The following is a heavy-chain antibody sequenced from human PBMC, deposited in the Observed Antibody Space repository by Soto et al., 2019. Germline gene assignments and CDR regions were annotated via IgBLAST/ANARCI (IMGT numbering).Heavy chain of an antibody. CDR1: GFTVSSNY. D-gene: IGHD3-22*01. V-gene: IGHV3-53*01. CDR2: IYSGGST. Sequence: GGSLRLSCATSGFTVSSNYMSWVRQAPGKGLEWVSVIYSGGSTYYADSVKGRFTISRDNSKKTLYLQMNSLRAEDTAVYYCARDLDSSGYYNYWGQGTPVTVYS. CDR3: ARDLDSSGYYNY. J-gene: IGHJ4*02.